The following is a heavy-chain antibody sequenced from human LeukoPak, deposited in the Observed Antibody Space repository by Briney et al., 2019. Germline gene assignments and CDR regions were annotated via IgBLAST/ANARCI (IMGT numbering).Heavy chain of an antibody. D-gene: IGHD3-3*01. CDR1: GFTFSSYA. V-gene: IGHV3-23*01. CDR2: ISGSGGST. Sequence: GGSLRLSCAASGFTFSSYAMSWVRQAPGKGLEWVSAISGSGGSTYYADSVKGRFTISRDNSKNTPYLQMNSLRAEDTAVYYCAKSTIFGVVSHFDYWGQGTLVTVSS. CDR3: AKSTIFGVVSHFDY. J-gene: IGHJ4*02.